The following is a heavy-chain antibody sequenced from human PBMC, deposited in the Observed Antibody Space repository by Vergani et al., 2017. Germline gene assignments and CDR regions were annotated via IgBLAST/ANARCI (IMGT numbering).Heavy chain of an antibody. CDR3: ARVNTETNGHLYYYYYMDG. CDR1: GGSFTSYH. D-gene: IGHD4-11*01. J-gene: IGHJ6*03. CDR2: IDHTGRP. Sequence: QVQLQQWGGGLLKPSETLSLTCVVNGGSFTSYHWTWIRQSPGEGLEWVGDIDHTGRPDYNPALESRLTMSVDKSRNQFSLTLNSVTATDTAIYFCARVNTETNGHLYYYYYMDGWGQGTAVTVS. V-gene: IGHV4-34*01.